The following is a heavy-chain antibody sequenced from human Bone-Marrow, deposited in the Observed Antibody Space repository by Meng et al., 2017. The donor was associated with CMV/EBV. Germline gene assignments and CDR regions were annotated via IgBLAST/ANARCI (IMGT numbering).Heavy chain of an antibody. J-gene: IGHJ2*01. CDR1: GFTFSSYW. Sequence: GESLKISCAASGFTFSSYWMSWVRQAPGKGLEWVSGLNWNGYSTGYADSVKRRFTIYRDNAKNSLYLRMNSLRVEDTALYYCARGVRRWFFDLWGRGTLVTVSS. CDR2: LNWNGYST. CDR3: ARGVRRWFFDL. V-gene: IGHV3-20*04.